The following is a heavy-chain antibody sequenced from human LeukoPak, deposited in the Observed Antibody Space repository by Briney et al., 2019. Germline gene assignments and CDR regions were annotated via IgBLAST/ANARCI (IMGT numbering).Heavy chain of an antibody. V-gene: IGHV3-21*01. CDR1: GFTFSSYS. Sequence: PGGSLRLSCAASGFTFSSYSMNWVRQAPGKGLEWVSSISSSSSYIYYADSVKGRFTISRDNAKNSLYLQMNSLRAEDTAVYYCARGWYSSGWSLDYWGQGTLVTVSS. CDR3: ARGWYSSGWSLDY. D-gene: IGHD6-19*01. J-gene: IGHJ4*02. CDR2: ISSSSSYI.